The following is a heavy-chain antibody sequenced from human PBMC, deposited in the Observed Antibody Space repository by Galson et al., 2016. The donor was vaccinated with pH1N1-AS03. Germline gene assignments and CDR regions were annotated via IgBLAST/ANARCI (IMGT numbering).Heavy chain of an antibody. V-gene: IGHV3-74*01. J-gene: IGHJ4*02. CDR1: GFTFSNLW. CDR2: VNGDGSST. Sequence: LRLSCAASGFTFSNLWMHWVRQGPGKGLVWVARVNGDGSSTTYADSVKGRYTISRDNAKNTVYLQMISLRAEDTAVYYCATGRGYYYEYWGQGTLVTVSS. D-gene: IGHD3-10*01. CDR3: ATGRGYYYEY.